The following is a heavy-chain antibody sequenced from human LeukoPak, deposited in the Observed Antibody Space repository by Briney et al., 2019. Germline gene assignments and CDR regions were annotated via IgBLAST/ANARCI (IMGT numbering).Heavy chain of an antibody. CDR3: ARMGERGYSGYGGLNAFDI. CDR2: IYPGDSDT. J-gene: IGHJ3*02. CDR1: GYSFTSYW. Sequence: GESLKISCKGSGYSFTSYWIGWVRQMPGKGLEWMGIIYPGDSDTRYSPSFQGQVTISADKSISTAYLQWSSLKASDTAMYYCARMGERGYSGYGGLNAFDIWGQGTMVTVSS. V-gene: IGHV5-51*01. D-gene: IGHD5-12*01.